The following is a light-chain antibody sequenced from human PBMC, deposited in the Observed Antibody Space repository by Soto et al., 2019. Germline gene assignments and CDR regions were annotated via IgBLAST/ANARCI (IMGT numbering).Light chain of an antibody. V-gene: IGLV2-23*01. Sequence: QSALTQPASVSGSTGQSITISCTGTSSDVGSYNLVSWYQQHPGKAPKLMIYEGSKRPSGVSNRFSGSKSGNTAYLTISGLQAEDEADYYCCSYAGSSTLVFGGGTKVTVL. J-gene: IGLJ2*01. CDR2: EGS. CDR3: CSYAGSSTLV. CDR1: SSDVGSYNL.